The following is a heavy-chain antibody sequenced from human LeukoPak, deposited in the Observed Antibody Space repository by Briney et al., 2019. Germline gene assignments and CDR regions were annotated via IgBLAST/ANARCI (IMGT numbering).Heavy chain of an antibody. J-gene: IGHJ6*03. V-gene: IGHV3-74*01. CDR2: INSDGSTT. CDR3: AKAGGAYCSSPSCYEYMDV. Sequence: PGGSLRLSCAASGFTFSSFWMHWVRQAPGKGLVRVSRINSDGSTTTYADSVKGRFTISRDNAKNTLYLQMNSLRPEDTAVYYCAKAGGAYCSSPSCYEYMDVWGKGTTVTVSS. CDR1: GFTFSSFW. D-gene: IGHD2-2*01.